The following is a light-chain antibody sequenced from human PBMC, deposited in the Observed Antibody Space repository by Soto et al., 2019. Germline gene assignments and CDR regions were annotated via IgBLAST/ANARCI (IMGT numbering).Light chain of an antibody. Sequence: GARVTITCRASQRISSWLAWYQQKPGKAPKLLIYDASSLESGVPSRFSGSGSGTEFTLTISSLQPDDFATYYCQQYNSYTYTFGQGTKLEIK. J-gene: IGKJ2*01. V-gene: IGKV1-5*01. CDR1: QRISSW. CDR2: DAS. CDR3: QQYNSYTYT.